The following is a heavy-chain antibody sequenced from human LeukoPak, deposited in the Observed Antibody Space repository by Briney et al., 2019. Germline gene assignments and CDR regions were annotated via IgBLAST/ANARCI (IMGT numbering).Heavy chain of an antibody. J-gene: IGHJ4*02. CDR3: ARMRYDSSGYWY. D-gene: IGHD3-22*01. CDR1: GGSISSYY. Sequence: SETLSLTCTVSGGSISSYYWSWIRQPPGKGLEWIGYIYYSGSTNYNPSLKSRVTISVDTSKNQFSLKLSSVTAADTAVYYCARMRYDSSGYWYWGQGTLVTVSS. CDR2: IYYSGST. V-gene: IGHV4-59*08.